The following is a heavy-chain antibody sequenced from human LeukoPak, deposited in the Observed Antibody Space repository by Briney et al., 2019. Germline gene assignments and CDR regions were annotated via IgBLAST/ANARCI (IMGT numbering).Heavy chain of an antibody. Sequence: SVKVSCKASGGTFSSYAISWVRQAPGQGLEWMGRIIPILGIANYAQKFQGRVTITADKSTSTAYMELSSLRSEDTAVYYCARSPLGDDSSGYYSFWGQGTLVTVSS. CDR1: GGTFSSYA. D-gene: IGHD3-22*01. CDR3: ARSPLGDDSSGYYSF. V-gene: IGHV1-69*04. CDR2: IIPILGIA. J-gene: IGHJ4*02.